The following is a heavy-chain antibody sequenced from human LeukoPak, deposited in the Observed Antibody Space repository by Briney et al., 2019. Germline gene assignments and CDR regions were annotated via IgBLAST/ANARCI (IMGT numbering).Heavy chain of an antibody. Sequence: GGSLRLSCAASGFTFDDYAMHWVRQAPGKGLEWVSGISWNSGSTYYADSVKGRFTISRDNSKNTLYLQMNSLRAEDTAVYYCAKGYSSSWYAGWFDYWGQGTLVTVSS. CDR3: AKGYSSSWYAGWFDY. D-gene: IGHD6-13*01. CDR1: GFTFDDYA. CDR2: ISWNSGST. J-gene: IGHJ4*02. V-gene: IGHV3-23*01.